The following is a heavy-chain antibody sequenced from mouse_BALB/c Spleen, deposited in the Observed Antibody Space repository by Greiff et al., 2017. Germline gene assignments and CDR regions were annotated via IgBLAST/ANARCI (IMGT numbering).Heavy chain of an antibody. CDR3: ARHQEIYYDYDWFAY. Sequence: EVQRVESGGGLVKPGGSLKLSCAASGFAFSSYDMSWVRQTPEKRLEWVAYISSGGGSTYYPDTVKGRFTISRDNAKNTLYLQMSSLKSEDTAMYYCARHQEIYYDYDWFAYWGQGTLVTVSA. CDR1: GFAFSSYD. V-gene: IGHV5-12-1*01. J-gene: IGHJ3*01. D-gene: IGHD2-4*01. CDR2: ISSGGGST.